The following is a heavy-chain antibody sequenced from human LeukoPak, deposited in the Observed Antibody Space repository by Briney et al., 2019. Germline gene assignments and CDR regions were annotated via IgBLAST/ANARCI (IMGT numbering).Heavy chain of an antibody. D-gene: IGHD4-17*01. V-gene: IGHV5-51*01. J-gene: IGHJ3*02. Sequence: GESLNTSCQGSGYRFTVYWIGWLRQMPGKGLKWMEIIYPGDSDTRYSPSFQGQVTISADKSISTAYLQWSSLKASDTAMYYCARGDGDYAGMAFDIWGQGTMVTVCS. CDR3: ARGDGDYAGMAFDI. CDR2: IYPGDSDT. CDR1: GYRFTVYW.